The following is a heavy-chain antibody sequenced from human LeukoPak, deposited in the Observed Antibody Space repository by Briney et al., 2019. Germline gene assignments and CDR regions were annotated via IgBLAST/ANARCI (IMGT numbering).Heavy chain of an antibody. CDR2: IYPGDSDT. CDR1: GYSFTRYW. CDR3: ARLRTSYCSSTSCWGSYYYGMDV. Sequence: GESLKISCKGSGYSFTRYWIGWVRQMPGKGLEWMGIIYPGDSDTRYSPSFQGQVTISADKSISTAYLQWSSLKASDTAMYYCARLRTSYCSSTSCWGSYYYGMDVWGQGTTVTVSS. D-gene: IGHD2-2*01. J-gene: IGHJ6*02. V-gene: IGHV5-51*01.